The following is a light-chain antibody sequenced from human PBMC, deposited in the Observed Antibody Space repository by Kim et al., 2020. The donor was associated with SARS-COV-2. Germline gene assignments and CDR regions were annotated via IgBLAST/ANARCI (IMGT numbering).Light chain of an antibody. CDR3: QSRV. J-gene: IGLJ2*01. CDR1: SGSIASNY. Sequence: LTQPHSVSESPGKTVTISCTRTSGSIASNYVQWYQHRPGSAPSTVIYEDDRRPSGVPDRFSGSIDSSSNSASLTISGLKTEDEADYYCQSRVFGRGTQLTVL. CDR2: EDD. V-gene: IGLV6-57*04.